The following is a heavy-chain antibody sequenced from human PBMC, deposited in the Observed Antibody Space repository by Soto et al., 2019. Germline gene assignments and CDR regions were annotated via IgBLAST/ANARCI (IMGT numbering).Heavy chain of an antibody. CDR1: GGTFSIYT. V-gene: IGHV1-69*01. CDR3: XXXXXXXXAFDI. Sequence: QAQLVQSGAEVKKPGSSVKVSCKASGGTFSIYTXXXXXQXXGQGLEWMGGISPMFGTSNYAQTFQGRVTITADESTSTAYMELXGLRSDDTAXXYCXXXXXXXXAFDIWGQGTMVTVSS. J-gene: IGHJ3*02. CDR2: ISPMFGTS.